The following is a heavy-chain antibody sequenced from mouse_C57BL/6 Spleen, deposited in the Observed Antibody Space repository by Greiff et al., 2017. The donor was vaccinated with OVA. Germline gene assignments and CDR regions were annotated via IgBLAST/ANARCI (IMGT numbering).Heavy chain of an antibody. CDR3: TRPSWFAY. CDR1: GYTFTDYE. J-gene: IGHJ3*01. CDR2: IDPETGGT. Sequence: VQLQESGAELVRPGASVTLSCKASGYTFTDYEMHWVKQTPVHGLEWIGAIDPETGGTAYNQKFKGKAILTADKSSSTAYMELRSLTSEDSAVYYCTRPSWFAYWGQGTLVTVSA. V-gene: IGHV1-15*01.